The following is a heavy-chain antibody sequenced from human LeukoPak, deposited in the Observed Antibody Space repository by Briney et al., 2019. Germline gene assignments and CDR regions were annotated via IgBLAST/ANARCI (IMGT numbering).Heavy chain of an antibody. D-gene: IGHD3-3*01. CDR3: ARSIFGVVMPFQH. Sequence: SETLSLTCTVSGGSISSYYWGWIRQPPGKGLEWIGSIYYSGSTYYNPSLKSRVTISVDTSKNQFSLKLSSVTAADTAVYYCARSIFGVVMPFQHWGQGTLVTVSS. CDR1: GGSISSYY. V-gene: IGHV4-39*01. CDR2: IYYSGST. J-gene: IGHJ1*01.